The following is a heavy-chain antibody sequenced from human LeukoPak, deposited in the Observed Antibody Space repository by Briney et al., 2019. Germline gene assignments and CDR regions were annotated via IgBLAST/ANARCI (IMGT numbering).Heavy chain of an antibody. J-gene: IGHJ6*03. V-gene: IGHV4-59*01. D-gene: IGHD3-16*01. CDR1: GVSLKYYS. Sequence: PSETLSLSCSVSGVSLKYYSWRWIRQPPGRGLEWIGHVYSGGTTEYSPSLKGRVTISLDASNKNVSLSLTSSTASYTAVCSCALEIVLMMSDVASPYYMDVWGRGTTVTVAS. CDR2: VYSGGTT. CDR3: ALEIVLMMSDVASPYYMDV.